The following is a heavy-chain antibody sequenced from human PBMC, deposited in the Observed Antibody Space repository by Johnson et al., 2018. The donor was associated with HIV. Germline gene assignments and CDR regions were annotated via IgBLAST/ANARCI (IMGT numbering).Heavy chain of an antibody. V-gene: IGHV3-7*04. CDR1: GFTVSSNY. CDR2: IKQDGSEK. J-gene: IGHJ3*02. CDR3: AKEQPARAFDI. Sequence: VQLVESGGGLVQPGGSLRLSCAASGFTVSSNYMSWVRQAPGKGLEWVANIKQDGSEKYYADSVKGRFTISRDNSKNTLYLQMNRLGAEDTAVYYCAKEQPARAFDIWGQGTMVTVSS. D-gene: IGHD5-18*01.